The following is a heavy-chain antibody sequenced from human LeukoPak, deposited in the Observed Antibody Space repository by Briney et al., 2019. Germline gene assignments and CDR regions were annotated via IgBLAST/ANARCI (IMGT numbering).Heavy chain of an antibody. CDR3: ARGGSKEWLVNDS. CDR1: GGSVSGYY. D-gene: IGHD6-19*01. V-gene: IGHV4-59*02. J-gene: IGHJ4*02. Sequence: SETLSLTCTVSGGSVSGYYWSWIRQPPGKGLEWIGYIHYSGSTNYNPSLKSRVTISVDTSKNQFSLKLSSVTAADTAIYYCARGGSKEWLVNDSWGQGTLVTVSS. CDR2: IHYSGST.